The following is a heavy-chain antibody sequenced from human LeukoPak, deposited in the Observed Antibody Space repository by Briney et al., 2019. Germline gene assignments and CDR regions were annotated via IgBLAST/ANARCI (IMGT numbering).Heavy chain of an antibody. CDR1: GFTFSSYA. D-gene: IGHD3-10*02. CDR3: AKVHFVRGFDF. CDR2: ISYDGSNK. V-gene: IGHV3-30-3*01. J-gene: IGHJ4*02. Sequence: PGRSLRLSCAASGFTFSSYAMHWVRQAPGKGLEWVAVISYDGSNKYYADSVKGRFTISRDNAKNSLYLQMNSLRAEDTALCYCAKVHFVRGFDFWGQGTLVTVSS.